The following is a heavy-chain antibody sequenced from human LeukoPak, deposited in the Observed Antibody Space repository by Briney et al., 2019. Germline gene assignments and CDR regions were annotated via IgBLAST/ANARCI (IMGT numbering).Heavy chain of an antibody. Sequence: LSLTCAVYGGSFSGYYWSWIRQPPGKGLEWISYISSSATTIYYADSVKGRFTISRDNAKNSLYLQMNSLRAEDTAVYYCARDVAPIDYWGQGTLVTVPS. J-gene: IGHJ4*02. CDR3: ARDVAPIDY. V-gene: IGHV3-11*04. CDR1: GGSFSGYY. CDR2: ISSSATTI.